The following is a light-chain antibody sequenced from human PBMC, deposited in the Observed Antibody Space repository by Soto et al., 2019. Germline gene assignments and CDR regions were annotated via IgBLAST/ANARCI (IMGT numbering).Light chain of an antibody. Sequence: EIVLTQSRCTLSLSPGERATRACRASQSIHTSLAWYHHKSGKPPRLVIYDSTLSAAGVPDRFGGSRSGTEFTLTINSLVPEDFAVYYCQQRNVWPPITFGQGTRLEIK. J-gene: IGKJ5*01. CDR1: QSIHTS. CDR3: QQRNVWPPIT. V-gene: IGKV3-11*01. CDR2: DST.